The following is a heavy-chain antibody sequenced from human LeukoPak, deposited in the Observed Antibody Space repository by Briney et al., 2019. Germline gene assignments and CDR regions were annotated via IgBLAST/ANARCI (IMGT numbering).Heavy chain of an antibody. Sequence: ASVKVSCKASGYTFTGYYMHWVRRAPGQGLEWMGRINPNSGGTNYAQKFQGRVTMTRDTSISTAYMELSRLRSDDTAVYYCAREGDYYDSSGYSYYFDYWGQGTLVTVSS. CDR1: GYTFTGYY. CDR3: AREGDYYDSSGYSYYFDY. CDR2: INPNSGGT. V-gene: IGHV1-2*06. D-gene: IGHD3-22*01. J-gene: IGHJ4*02.